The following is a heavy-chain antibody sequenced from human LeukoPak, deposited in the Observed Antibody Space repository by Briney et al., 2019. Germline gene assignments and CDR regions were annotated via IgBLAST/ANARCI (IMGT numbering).Heavy chain of an antibody. CDR2: IIPIFGTA. V-gene: IGHV1-69*01. J-gene: IGHJ5*02. D-gene: IGHD3-3*01. Sequence: GSSVKVSCKASGGTFSSYAISWVRQAPGQGLEWMGGIIPIFGTANYAQKFQGRVTITADESTSTAYMELSSLRSEDTAVYYCARDLGTYYDFWSGYRLSPFDPWGQGTLVTVSS. CDR1: GGTFSSYA. CDR3: ARDLGTYYDFWSGYRLSPFDP.